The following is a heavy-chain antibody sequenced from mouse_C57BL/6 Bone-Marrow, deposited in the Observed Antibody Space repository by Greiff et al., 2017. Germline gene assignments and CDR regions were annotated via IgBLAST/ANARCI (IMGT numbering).Heavy chain of an antibody. V-gene: IGHV1-59*01. CDR1: GYTFTSYW. CDR3: ARGGGDSGGDFDY. D-gene: IGHD3-1*01. J-gene: IGHJ2*01. CDR2: IDPSDSYT. Sequence: QVQLQQPGAELVRPGTSVKLSCKASGYTFTSYWMHWVKQRPGQGLEWIGVIDPSDSYTNYNQKFKGKATLTVDTSSSTAYMQLSSLTSEDSAVYYCARGGGDSGGDFDYWGQGTTLTVSS.